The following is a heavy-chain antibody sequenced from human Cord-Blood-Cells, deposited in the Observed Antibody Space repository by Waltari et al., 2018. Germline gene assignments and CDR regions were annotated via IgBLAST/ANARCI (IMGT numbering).Heavy chain of an antibody. V-gene: IGHV1-2*02. CDR2: INPNNGGT. J-gene: IGHJ4*02. CDR1: GYTFTGYY. D-gene: IGHD1-26*01. Sequence: QVQLVQSGAEVKKPGASVKVSCKASGYTFTGYYMHWVRQAPGQGLEWMGWINPNNGGTNYAQKFQGRVTMTRDTSISTAYMELSRLRSDDTAVYYCARDEGIVGATDYWGQGTLVTVSS. CDR3: ARDEGIVGATDY.